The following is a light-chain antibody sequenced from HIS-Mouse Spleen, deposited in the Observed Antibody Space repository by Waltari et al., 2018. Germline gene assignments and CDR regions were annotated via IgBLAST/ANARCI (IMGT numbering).Light chain of an antibody. Sequence: SSELTQDPAVSVALGQTVRNPCQGDSLRSYYASWYQQKPGQAPVLVIYGKNNRPSGIPDRFSGSSSGNTASLTITGAQAEDEADYYCNSRDSSGNHLVFGGGTKLTVL. CDR3: NSRDSSGNHLV. CDR1: SLRSYY. V-gene: IGLV3-19*01. J-gene: IGLJ3*02. CDR2: GKN.